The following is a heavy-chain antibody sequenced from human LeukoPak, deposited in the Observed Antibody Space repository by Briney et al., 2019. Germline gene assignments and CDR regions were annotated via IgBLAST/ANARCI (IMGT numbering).Heavy chain of an antibody. CDR1: GVTFSRLV. CDR3: TRDAGDYGGSGSYPDY. J-gene: IGHJ4*02. V-gene: IGHV1-69*13. D-gene: IGHD3-10*01. Sequence: ASVKVTCKASGVTFSRLVVSWVRQAPGQGLEWMGQIIPYFGTSNYAQNFQGRVTLTADEATNTAYMELNRLRSDDTAVYYCTRDAGDYGGSGSYPDYWGQGTLVTVSS. CDR2: IIPYFGTS.